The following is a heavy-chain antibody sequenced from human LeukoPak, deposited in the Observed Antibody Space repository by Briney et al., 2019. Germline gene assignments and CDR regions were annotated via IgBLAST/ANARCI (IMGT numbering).Heavy chain of an antibody. CDR3: AKGSGWEASYFYYYMDV. CDR2: ISSSGGST. D-gene: IGHD1-26*01. Sequence: PGGSLRLSCAASGFTLSSYAMSWVRQAPGKGLQWVSGISSSGGSTYYVDSVKGRFTISTDNSKNTLYLQMNSLRAEDTAVYFCAKGSGWEASYFYYYMDVWGKGTTVAISS. J-gene: IGHJ6*03. CDR1: GFTLSSYA. V-gene: IGHV3-23*01.